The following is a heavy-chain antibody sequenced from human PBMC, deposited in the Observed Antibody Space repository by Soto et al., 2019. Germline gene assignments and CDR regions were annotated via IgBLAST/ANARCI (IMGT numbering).Heavy chain of an antibody. V-gene: IGHV3-30-3*01. D-gene: IGHD2-15*01. CDR2: ISYDGSNK. CDR3: ARDILFDY. Sequence: PGGSLRLSCAASGFTFSSYAMHWVRQAPGKGLEWVAVISYDGSNKYYADSVKGRFTISRDNSRNTLFLQMNSLRAEDTAVYYCARDILFDYWGQGTLVTVSS. CDR1: GFTFSSYA. J-gene: IGHJ4*02.